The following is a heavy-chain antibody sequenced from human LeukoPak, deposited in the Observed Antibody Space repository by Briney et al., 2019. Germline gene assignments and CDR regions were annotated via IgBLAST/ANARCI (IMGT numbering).Heavy chain of an antibody. D-gene: IGHD2-15*01. V-gene: IGHV1-2*02. Sequence: ASVKVSFKASGYTFNGYYMHWVRQAPGQGLEWMGWINPNSGGTNYAQKFQGRVTMTRDTSISTAYMELSRLRSDDTGVYYCAREGVGGSPFDYWGQGTLVTVSS. J-gene: IGHJ4*02. CDR1: GYTFNGYY. CDR2: INPNSGGT. CDR3: AREGVGGSPFDY.